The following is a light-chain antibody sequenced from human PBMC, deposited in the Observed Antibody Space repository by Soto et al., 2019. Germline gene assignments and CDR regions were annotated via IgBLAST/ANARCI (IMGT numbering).Light chain of an antibody. J-gene: IGKJ1*01. CDR1: QSVLSSSNNKNY. V-gene: IGKV4-1*01. CDR3: QQCYTTPQT. CDR2: WAS. Sequence: DIVMTQSPDSLAVSLGERATINCKSRQSVLSSSNNKNYLAWYQQRPGQPPKLLIYWASIRESGVPDRFSGSGSRTDFTLTNTSLQAENVAVYYCQQCYTTPQTFSQGIKVEIK.